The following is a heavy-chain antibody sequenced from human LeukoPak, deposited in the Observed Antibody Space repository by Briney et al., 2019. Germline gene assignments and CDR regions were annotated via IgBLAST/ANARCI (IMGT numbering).Heavy chain of an antibody. CDR3: AKMGYRLERPAYNWFDP. Sequence: PGGSLRLSCAASGFTFSSYAIHWVRQAPGKGLEWVAVISYDGSNKYYADSVRGRFTISRDNSKNTLYLQMNSLRAEDTAVYYCAKMGYRLERPAYNWFDPWGQGTLVTVSS. V-gene: IGHV3-30*04. J-gene: IGHJ5*02. D-gene: IGHD1-1*01. CDR2: ISYDGSNK. CDR1: GFTFSSYA.